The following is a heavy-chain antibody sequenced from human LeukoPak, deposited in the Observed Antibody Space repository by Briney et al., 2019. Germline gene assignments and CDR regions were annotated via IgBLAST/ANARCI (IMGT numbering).Heavy chain of an antibody. Sequence: GGSLRLSCAASGFTFSRYEMNWVRQAPGKGLGWVSYVSSSGSTIYYADSVKGRFTISRDNAKNSLYLQRNSLRAEDTAVYYCARKMRVLTGRDYWGQGTLVTVSS. CDR2: VSSSGSTI. CDR3: ARKMRVLTGRDY. V-gene: IGHV3-48*03. D-gene: IGHD3-9*01. J-gene: IGHJ4*02. CDR1: GFTFSRYE.